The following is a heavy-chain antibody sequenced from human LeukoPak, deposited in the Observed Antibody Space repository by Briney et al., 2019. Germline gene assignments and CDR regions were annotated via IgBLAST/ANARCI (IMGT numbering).Heavy chain of an antibody. CDR3: AKSIVGVSGFGY. J-gene: IGHJ4*02. V-gene: IGHV3-23*01. CDR1: GFTFTNYA. CDR2: LSASGGST. D-gene: IGHD1-26*01. Sequence: GGSLRLSCAASGFTFTNYAMSWVRQAPGKGLEWVSALSASGGSTYYADSVKGRFTISRDNSKNMLYLQMNSLKADDTAVYYCAKSIVGVSGFGYWGQGALVTVSS.